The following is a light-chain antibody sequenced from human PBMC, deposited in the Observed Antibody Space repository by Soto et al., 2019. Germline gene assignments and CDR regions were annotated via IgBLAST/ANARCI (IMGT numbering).Light chain of an antibody. Sequence: QSVRTQPASVSGSPGQSITISCTGTSSDVGGYNYVSWYQQHPGKAPKLMIYEVSNRPSGVSNRFSGSKSGNTASLTISGLQAEDEADYYCSSYTSSTGYVFGTGTKVTVL. CDR2: EVS. CDR1: SSDVGGYNY. CDR3: SSYTSSTGYV. J-gene: IGLJ1*01. V-gene: IGLV2-14*01.